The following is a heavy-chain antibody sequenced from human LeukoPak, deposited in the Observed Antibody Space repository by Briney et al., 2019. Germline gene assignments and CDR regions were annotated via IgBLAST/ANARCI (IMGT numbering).Heavy chain of an antibody. V-gene: IGHV4-39*01. CDR1: GGSVNSDNYF. CDR2: FYYTGIT. Sequence: SETLSLTCTVSGGSVNSDNYFWGWIRQPPGKGLEWTGSFYYTGITYYNASLESRVTISIDTSKNQFSLKLSSVTAADTAVYYCARRDVWGTYRYYPVRHWGQGTLVTVSS. CDR3: ARRDVWGTYRYYPVRH. D-gene: IGHD3-16*02. J-gene: IGHJ4*02.